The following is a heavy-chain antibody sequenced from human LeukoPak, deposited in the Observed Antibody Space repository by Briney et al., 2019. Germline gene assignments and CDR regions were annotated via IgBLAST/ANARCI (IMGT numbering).Heavy chain of an antibody. CDR3: AKKYGSGSYYPLDY. D-gene: IGHD3-10*01. CDR1: GFTFSSYA. Sequence: GGSLRLSCAASGFTFSSYAMSWVRQAPGKGLEWVSAISGSGGSTYYADSVKGRFTISRDNSKNTLYLQMNSLRAEDTAVYYCAKKYGSGSYYPLDYWGQGTLVTVSS. V-gene: IGHV3-23*01. CDR2: ISGSGGST. J-gene: IGHJ4*02.